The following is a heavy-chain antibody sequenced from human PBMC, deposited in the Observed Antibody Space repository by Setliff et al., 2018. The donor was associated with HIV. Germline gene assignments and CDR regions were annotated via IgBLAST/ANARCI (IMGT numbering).Heavy chain of an antibody. Sequence: PGGSLRLSCAASGFTFRGYAMSWVRQAPGKGLEWVSSISGRGGSTYYADSVKGRFTISSDNSKNTLYLQMNSLRAEDTAVYYCAKCDSSGYINYFDLWGRGTLVTVS. CDR2: ISGRGGST. D-gene: IGHD3-22*01. V-gene: IGHV3-23*01. CDR1: GFTFRGYA. J-gene: IGHJ2*01. CDR3: AKCDSSGYINYFDL.